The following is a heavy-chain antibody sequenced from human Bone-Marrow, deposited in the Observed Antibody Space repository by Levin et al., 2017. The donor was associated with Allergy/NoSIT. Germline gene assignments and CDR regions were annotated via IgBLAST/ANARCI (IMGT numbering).Heavy chain of an antibody. V-gene: IGHV3-9*01. CDR3: AKALGGFLPVSLGYMDV. CDR2: ISWNSGSI. D-gene: IGHD3-3*01. CDR1: GFTFDDYA. J-gene: IGHJ6*03. Sequence: SLKISCAASGFTFDDYAMHWVRQAPGKGLEWVSGISWNSGSIGYADSVKGRFTISRDNAKNSLYLQMNSLRDEDTALYYCAKALGGFLPVSLGYMDVWGKGTTVTVSS.